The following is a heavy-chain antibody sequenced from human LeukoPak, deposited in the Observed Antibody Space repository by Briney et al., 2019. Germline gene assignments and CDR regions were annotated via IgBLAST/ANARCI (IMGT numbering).Heavy chain of an antibody. Sequence: SGRSLRLSCAASGFTFSSYAMHWVRQAPGMGLEWVAVISYDGSNKYYADSVKGRFTISRDNSKNTLYLQMNSLRAEDTAVYYCARDSYYDSSVAPEFDYWGQGTLVTVSS. CDR1: GFTFSSYA. J-gene: IGHJ4*02. CDR2: ISYDGSNK. D-gene: IGHD3-22*01. CDR3: ARDSYYDSSVAPEFDY. V-gene: IGHV3-30*04.